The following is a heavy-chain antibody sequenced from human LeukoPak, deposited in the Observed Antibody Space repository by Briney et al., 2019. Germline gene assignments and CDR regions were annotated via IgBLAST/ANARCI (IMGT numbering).Heavy chain of an antibody. CDR3: ARVDPIVVVGLDP. J-gene: IGHJ5*02. D-gene: IGHD2-2*01. CDR1: GFTFSSYA. V-gene: IGHV3-30*04. Sequence: GGSLRLSCATSGFTFSSYAMHWVRQAPGKGLEWVAVISYDGSNKYYADSVKGRFTISRDNSKNTLYLQMNSLRAEDTAVYYCARVDPIVVVGLDPWGQGTLVTVSS. CDR2: ISYDGSNK.